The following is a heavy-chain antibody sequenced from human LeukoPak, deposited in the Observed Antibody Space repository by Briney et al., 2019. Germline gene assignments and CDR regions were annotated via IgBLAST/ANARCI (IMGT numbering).Heavy chain of an antibody. D-gene: IGHD1-14*01. CDR1: GGSISSYY. CDR3: ASTGMRWENAFDI. V-gene: IGHV4-4*07. CDR2: IYTSGST. J-gene: IGHJ3*02. Sequence: PSETLSLTCTVSGGSISSYYWSWIRQPAGKGLEWIGRIYTSGSTNYNPSLKSRVTMSVDTSKNQFSLKLSSVTAVDTAVYYCASTGMRWENAFDIWGQGTMVTVSS.